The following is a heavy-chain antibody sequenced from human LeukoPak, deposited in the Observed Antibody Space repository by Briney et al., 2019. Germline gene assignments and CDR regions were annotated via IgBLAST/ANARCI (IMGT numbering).Heavy chain of an antibody. CDR1: GFIFNNVW. J-gene: IGHJ4*02. CDR3: AKVTTKDSSGYYYFDY. D-gene: IGHD3-22*01. V-gene: IGHV3-23*01. Sequence: GGSLRLSCAASGFIFNNVWMNWVRQAPGKGLEWVSAISGSGGSTYYADSVKGRFTISRDNSKNTLYLQMNSLRAEDTAVYYCAKVTTKDSSGYYYFDYWGQGTLVTVSS. CDR2: ISGSGGST.